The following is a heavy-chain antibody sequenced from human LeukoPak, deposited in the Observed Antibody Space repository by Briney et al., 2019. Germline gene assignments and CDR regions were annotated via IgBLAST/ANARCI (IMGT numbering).Heavy chain of an antibody. V-gene: IGHV3-23*01. J-gene: IGHJ4*02. Sequence: QPGGSLRLSCAASGFTFSSYAMSWVRQAPGKGLEWVSAISGSGGSTYYADSVKGRFTISRDNFKNTLYLQMNSLRAEDTAVYYCAKSFRIAAAGTGGLDYWGQGTLVTVSS. CDR1: GFTFSSYA. CDR3: AKSFRIAAAGTGGLDY. D-gene: IGHD6-13*01. CDR2: ISGSGGST.